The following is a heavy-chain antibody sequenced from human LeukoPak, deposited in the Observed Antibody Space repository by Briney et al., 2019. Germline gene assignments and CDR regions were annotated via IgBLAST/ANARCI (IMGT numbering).Heavy chain of an antibody. CDR3: ARSGRGTYYYFDW. J-gene: IGHJ4*02. V-gene: IGHV1-18*01. D-gene: IGHD3-10*01. CDR1: GYTFTSYG. CDR2: ISAYNGNT. Sequence: ASVKVSCKASGYTFTSYGISWVRQAPGQGLEWMGWISAYNGNTNYAQKFQGRVTMTTDISTSTAYMEVWSLRSDDTAVYYCARSGRGTYYYFDWWGQGTLVTVSS.